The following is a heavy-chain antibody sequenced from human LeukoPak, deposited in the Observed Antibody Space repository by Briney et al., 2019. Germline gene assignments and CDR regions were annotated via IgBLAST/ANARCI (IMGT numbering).Heavy chain of an antibody. Sequence: GGSLRLSCAASGFTFGSYGMHWVRQAPGEGLEWVAVIWYNGSNEYYTDSVKGRFTISRDNSKNTLSLQMNSLRAEDTAFYYCARSKGIPGYYYGMDVWGQGTTVTVSS. CDR1: GFTFGSYG. CDR3: ARSKGIPGYYYGMDV. J-gene: IGHJ6*02. CDR2: IWYNGSNE. D-gene: IGHD2-21*01. V-gene: IGHV3-33*01.